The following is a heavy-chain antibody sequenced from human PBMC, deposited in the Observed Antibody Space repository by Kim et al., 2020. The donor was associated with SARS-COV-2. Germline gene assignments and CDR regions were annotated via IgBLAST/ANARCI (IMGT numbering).Heavy chain of an antibody. V-gene: IGHV3-9*01. CDR3: AKIRWDFTDYGMDV. D-gene: IGHD2-8*02. J-gene: IGHJ6*01. Sequence: GGSLRLSCAASGFTFDDYAMHWVRHAPGKGLEWVSGISWNSGSIGYADSVKGRLPISRDNAKNSLYLQMNSLRAEDTALYYCAKIRWDFTDYGMDVLGQG. CDR1: GFTFDDYA. CDR2: ISWNSGSI.